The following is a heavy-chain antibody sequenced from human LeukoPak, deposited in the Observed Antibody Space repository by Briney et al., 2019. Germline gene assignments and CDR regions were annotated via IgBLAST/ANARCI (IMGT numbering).Heavy chain of an antibody. D-gene: IGHD1-26*01. V-gene: IGHV3-23*01. CDR2: IIGSGGST. CDR1: GFTFSNYA. CDR3: AKGFNGGTYYYHFDY. Sequence: GGSLRLSCAASGFTFSNYAMSWVRQAPGKGLEWVSAIIGSGGSTYYADSVRGRFSISRDNSMNTMYLQMNSLRAEDTAVYYCAKGFNGGTYYYHFDYWGQGTLVTVSS. J-gene: IGHJ4*02.